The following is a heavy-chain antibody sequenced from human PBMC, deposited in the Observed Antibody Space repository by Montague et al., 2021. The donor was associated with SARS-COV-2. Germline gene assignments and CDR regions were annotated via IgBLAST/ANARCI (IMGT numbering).Heavy chain of an antibody. J-gene: IGHJ6*04. V-gene: IGHV4-59*01. CDR1: GGSISNYY. CDR3: ARGGGYYNYGLDV. Sequence: SETLSLTCTVSGGSISNYYWSWIRQPPGRGLEWIGYIYYSGSTDYSPSLKSRVTISLDTSKNQFSLKVTYVTAADTAVYYCARGGGYYNYGLDVWGTGTTVTVSS. D-gene: IGHD3-22*01. CDR2: IYYSGST.